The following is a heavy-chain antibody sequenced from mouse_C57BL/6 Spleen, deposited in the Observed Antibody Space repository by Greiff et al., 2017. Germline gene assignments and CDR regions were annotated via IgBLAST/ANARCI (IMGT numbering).Heavy chain of an antibody. V-gene: IGHV1-82*01. CDR3: ARWDDPSY. D-gene: IGHD4-1*01. J-gene: IGHJ3*01. CDR2: IYPGDGDT. CDR1: GYAFSSSW. Sequence: VQLQQSGPELVKPGASVKISCKASGYAFSSSWMNWVKQRPGKGLEWIGRIYPGDGDTNYNGKFKGKATLTADKSSSTAYMQLSSLTSEDSAVYFCARWDDPSYWGQGTLVTVSA.